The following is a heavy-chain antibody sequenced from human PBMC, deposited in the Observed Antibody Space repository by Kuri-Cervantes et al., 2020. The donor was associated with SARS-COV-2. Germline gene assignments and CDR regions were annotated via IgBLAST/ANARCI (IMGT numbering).Heavy chain of an antibody. CDR2: IWYDGSNK. CDR3: ARDSDYDSSGLHDY. D-gene: IGHD3-22*01. Sequence: GESLKISCAASGFTFSSYGMHWVRQAPGKGLEWVAVIWYDGSNKYYADSVKGRFTISRDNSKNTLYLQMNSLRAEDTAVYYCARDSDYDSSGLHDYWGQGTLVTVSS. V-gene: IGHV3-30*19. CDR1: GFTFSSYG. J-gene: IGHJ4*02.